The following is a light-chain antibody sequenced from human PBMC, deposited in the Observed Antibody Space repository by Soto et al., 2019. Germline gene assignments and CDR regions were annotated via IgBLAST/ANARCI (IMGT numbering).Light chain of an antibody. CDR1: HNIVTY. CDR2: EAS. Sequence: DIHMAQSPPSLSASVGDRVTITCRASHNIVTYLNWYQQKAGKAPSLLIYEASHLQSGVPFRFCGSGSGTEFTLTIDNLQHEDSATSYCQQSHSTPPTFGPGTPLAIK. V-gene: IGKV1-39*01. J-gene: IGKJ2*01. CDR3: QQSHSTPPT.